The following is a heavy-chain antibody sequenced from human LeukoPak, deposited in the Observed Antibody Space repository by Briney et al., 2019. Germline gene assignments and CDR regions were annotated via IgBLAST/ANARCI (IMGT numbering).Heavy chain of an antibody. CDR2: IRDKAYNYAT. CDR3: SRHEALPGDY. D-gene: IGHD2-21*02. J-gene: IGHJ4*02. V-gene: IGHV3-73*01. Sequence: GGSLRLSCAASGLTFSGSTMHWVRQASGKGLEWFGHIRDKAYNYATAYAASVKGRFTISRDDSKNTAYLQMNSLKTEDTAVYYCSRHEALPGDYWGQGTLVTVSS. CDR1: GLTFSGST.